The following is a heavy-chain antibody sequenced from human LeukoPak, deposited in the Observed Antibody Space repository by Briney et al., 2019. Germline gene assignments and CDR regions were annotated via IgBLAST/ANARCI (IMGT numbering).Heavy chain of an antibody. J-gene: IGHJ4*02. CDR3: AKGNRSGSEN. D-gene: IGHD1-1*01. V-gene: IGHV3-23*01. CDR1: GFTFSTYA. CDR2: ISGSGDYT. Sequence: GGSLRLSCAASGFTFSTYAMSWVRQAPGKGLEWVSIISGSGDYTNYADSVKGRFTISRDNSKNTFYVQMNSLRAEDTAVYYCAKGNRSGSENWGQGTLVTVSS.